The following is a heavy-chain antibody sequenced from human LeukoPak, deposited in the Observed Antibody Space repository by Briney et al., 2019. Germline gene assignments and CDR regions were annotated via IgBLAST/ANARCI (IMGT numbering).Heavy chain of an antibody. Sequence: ASVKVSCKASGYTFTGYYMHWVRQAPGQGLEWMGWINPNSGGTNYAQKFQGRVTITTDESTSTAYMELSSLRSEDTAVYYCAKTDFWSGPAPYYFDYWGQGTLVTVSS. D-gene: IGHD3-3*01. CDR2: INPNSGGT. CDR3: AKTDFWSGPAPYYFDY. V-gene: IGHV1-2*02. CDR1: GYTFTGYY. J-gene: IGHJ4*02.